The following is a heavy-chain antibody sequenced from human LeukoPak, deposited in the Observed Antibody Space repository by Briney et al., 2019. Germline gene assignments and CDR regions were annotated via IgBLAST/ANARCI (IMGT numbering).Heavy chain of an antibody. CDR1: GYTFTDDY. V-gene: IGHV1-69-2*01. Sequence: ASVKGSCEVSGYTFTDDYMHWVQQAPGKGLEWMGLVDPEDGETIYAEKFQGRVTITADTSTDTAYMELSSLRSEDTAVYYCATSTTTRSERFDPWGQGTLVTVSS. CDR2: VDPEDGET. J-gene: IGHJ5*02. CDR3: ATSTTTRSERFDP. D-gene: IGHD1-7*01.